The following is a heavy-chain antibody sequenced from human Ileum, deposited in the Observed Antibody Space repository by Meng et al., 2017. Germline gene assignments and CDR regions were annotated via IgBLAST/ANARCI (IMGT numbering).Heavy chain of an antibody. CDR1: GGSITNYY. V-gene: IGHV4-59*03. D-gene: IGHD3-10*01. J-gene: IGHJ5*02. CDR3: AIGWGWTADH. Sequence: QVQPQESGPGLVKPSETLSLTCSVSGGSITNYYLIWIRQSPGKGLECLGNSHKTGGSNDNPSLSSRLTIWMDTSNNQFSLELTSLTAADTALYYCAIGWGWTADHWGQGILVTVSS. CDR2: SHKTGGS.